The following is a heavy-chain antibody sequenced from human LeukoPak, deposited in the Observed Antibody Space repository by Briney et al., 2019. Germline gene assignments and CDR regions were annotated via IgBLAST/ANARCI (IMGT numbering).Heavy chain of an antibody. CDR1: GGSISSSSYY. CDR2: IYYSGST. J-gene: IGHJ2*01. CDR3: ARGHWYFDL. Sequence: SETLSLTCTVSGGSISSSSYYWSWIRQPPGKGLEWIGYIYYSGSTNYNPSLKSRVTISVDTSKNQFSLKLSSVTAADTAVYYCARGHWYFDLWGRGTLVTVSS. V-gene: IGHV4-61*01.